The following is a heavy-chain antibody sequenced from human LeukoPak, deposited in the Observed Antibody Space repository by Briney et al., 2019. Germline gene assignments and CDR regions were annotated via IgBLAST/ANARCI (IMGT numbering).Heavy chain of an antibody. CDR1: GYTFSSYY. D-gene: IGHD5-24*01. CDR2: INPSGGST. V-gene: IGHV1-46*01. Sequence: ASVKVSCKASGYTFSSYYMHWVRQAPGQGLEWMGIINPSGGSTAYAQKFQGRVTMTRDTSTTTVHMELSSLRSEDTAVYYCARIYGRDGYNYFDHWGQGTLVTVSS. J-gene: IGHJ4*02. CDR3: ARIYGRDGYNYFDH.